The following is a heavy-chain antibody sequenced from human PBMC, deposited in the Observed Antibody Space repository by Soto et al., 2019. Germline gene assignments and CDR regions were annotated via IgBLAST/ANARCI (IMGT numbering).Heavy chain of an antibody. J-gene: IGHJ5*02. CDR1: GYTFANYW. V-gene: IGHV5-51*01. CDR2: IYPIESDA. Sequence: GESLKISCQGSGYTFANYWIGWVRQMPGKGLELMGIIYPIESDARYSPSFQGQVIISADKSISTAYLQWSSLRASDTAIYYCARHGRSGGSSYSGWLDPWGQGTLVTVS. D-gene: IGHD2-15*01. CDR3: ARHGRSGGSSYSGWLDP.